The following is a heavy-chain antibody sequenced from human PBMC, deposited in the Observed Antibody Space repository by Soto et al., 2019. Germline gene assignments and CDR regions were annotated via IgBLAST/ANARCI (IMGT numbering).Heavy chain of an antibody. J-gene: IGHJ4*02. CDR2: INVGNGKT. CDR3: ARAGYTSSWENYFDF. CDR1: GYTFTSYA. D-gene: IGHD5-18*01. Sequence: ASVKVSGKTSGYTFTSYALHWVRQAPGQRLEWMGWINVGNGKTIYSQKFQGRVTITRDRSASTAYVELSSLRFEDTAVYYCARAGYTSSWENYFDFWGQGTLVTVSS. V-gene: IGHV1-3*01.